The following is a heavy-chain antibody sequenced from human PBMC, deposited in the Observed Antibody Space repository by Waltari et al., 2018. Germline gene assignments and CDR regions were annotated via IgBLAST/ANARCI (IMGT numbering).Heavy chain of an antibody. CDR3: ARGATMVYFDY. V-gene: IGHV1-46*01. D-gene: IGHD5-12*01. J-gene: IGHJ4*02. CDR1: GYTFTSYA. Sequence: QVQLVQSGSELKKPGASVKVSCKASGYTFTSYAMNWVRQAPGQGLEWMGIINPSGGSTSYAQKFQGRVTMTRDTSTSTVYMELSSLRSEDTAVYYCARGATMVYFDYWGQGTLVTVSS. CDR2: INPSGGST.